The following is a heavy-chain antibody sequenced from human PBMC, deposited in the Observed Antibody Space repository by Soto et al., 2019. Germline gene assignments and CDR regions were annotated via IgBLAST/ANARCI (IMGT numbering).Heavy chain of an antibody. D-gene: IGHD2-21*02. CDR1: GYTFTSYY. J-gene: IGHJ3*02. CDR2: INPSGGST. Sequence: ASVKVSCKASGYTFTSYYMHWVRQAPGQGLEWMGIINPSGGSTSCAQKFQGRVTMTRDTSTSTVYMELSSLRSEDTAVYYCAREGGIKAYCGGDCYSTDAFDIWG. V-gene: IGHV1-46*01. CDR3: AREGGIKAYCGGDCYSTDAFDI.